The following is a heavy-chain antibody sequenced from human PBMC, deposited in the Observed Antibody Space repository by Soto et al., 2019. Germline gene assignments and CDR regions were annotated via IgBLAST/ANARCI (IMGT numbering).Heavy chain of an antibody. J-gene: IGHJ4*02. CDR1: GGCISRNSYY. CDR3: ARHDWNGVDY. CDR2: IYYSGST. D-gene: IGHD1-1*01. V-gene: IGHV4-39*01. Sequence: QMQLQESGPGLVKPSETLSLTCTVSGGCISRNSYYWGWIRQPPGKGLEWIGSIYYSGSTYYNPALKSRVTISVDTSKNQCSLKLSSVTAADTAVYYCARHDWNGVDYWGQGTLVTVSS.